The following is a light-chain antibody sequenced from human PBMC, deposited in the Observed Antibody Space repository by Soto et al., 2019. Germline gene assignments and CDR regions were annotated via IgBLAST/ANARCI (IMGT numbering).Light chain of an antibody. J-gene: IGKJ4*01. CDR3: QQYNESPLS. Sequence: EIVMTQSPATLSVSPRERATLSCRASQSVRSNLAWYQQKFGQSPRLLIYGASTRATGLPARFSGSGSETEFTLTISSLQSEDFAVYYCQQYNESPLSFGGGTKVEI. V-gene: IGKV3-15*01. CDR2: GAS. CDR1: QSVRSN.